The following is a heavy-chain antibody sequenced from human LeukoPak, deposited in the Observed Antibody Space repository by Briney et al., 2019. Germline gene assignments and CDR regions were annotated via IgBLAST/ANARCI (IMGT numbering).Heavy chain of an antibody. J-gene: IGHJ4*02. CDR3: AKNLNSDKLVLAD. Sequence: GGSLRLSCAASGFTFSSYGMHWVRQAPGKGLEWVAFIRYDGSSKYYADSVKGRFTISRDNSKNTLYLQMNSLRAEDTAVYYCAKNLNSDKLVLADWGQGTLVTVSS. CDR1: GFTFSSYG. D-gene: IGHD3-9*01. CDR2: IRYDGSSK. V-gene: IGHV3-30*02.